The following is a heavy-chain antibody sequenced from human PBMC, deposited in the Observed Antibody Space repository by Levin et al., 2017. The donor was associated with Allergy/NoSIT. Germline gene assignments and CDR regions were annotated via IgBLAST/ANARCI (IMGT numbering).Heavy chain of an antibody. V-gene: IGHV3-15*01. CDR1: GFSLSNSW. CDR3: TTQFQW. D-gene: IGHD6-19*01. CDR2: ISSKPDGAAT. J-gene: IGHJ4*02. Sequence: GESLKISCAASGFSLSNSWMNWVRQAPGKGLEWIGRISSKPDGAATDYAAPLKGRFTISRDDSTNTLFLQMNSLKVEDTATYYCTTQFQWWGQGTLVTVSS.